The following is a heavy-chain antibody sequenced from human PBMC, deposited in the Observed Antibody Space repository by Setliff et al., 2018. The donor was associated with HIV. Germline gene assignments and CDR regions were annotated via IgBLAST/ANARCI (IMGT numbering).Heavy chain of an antibody. D-gene: IGHD1-26*01. CDR1: GYPFTSYD. V-gene: IGHV1-8*02. J-gene: IGHJ4*02. CDR2: MNPNSCNT. CDR3: ARGSFGGSYFSF. Sequence: SVKVSCKASGYPFTSYDSNWVRQATGQGLEWMGWMNPNSCNTGYAQKFQGRVTMTRNTSLSTAYMELSSLGSDDTAVYYCARGSFGGSYFSFWGQGTLVTVSS.